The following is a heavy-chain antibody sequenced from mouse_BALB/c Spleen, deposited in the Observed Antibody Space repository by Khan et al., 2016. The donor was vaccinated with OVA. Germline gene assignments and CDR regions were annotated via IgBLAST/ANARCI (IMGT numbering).Heavy chain of an antibody. CDR3: ARRRGSMDY. V-gene: IGHV1-85*01. J-gene: IGHJ4*01. Sequence: QVRLQQSGAEVVKSGASVKLSCKASGYTFTSYDLNWVRQRPEQGLEWIGWIFPGDGTTKYNEKFKGKATLTTDKSSSTAYIQLSRLTSGDSAVYFCARRRGSMDYWGQGTSVTVSS. CDR2: IFPGDGTT. CDR1: GYTFTSYD.